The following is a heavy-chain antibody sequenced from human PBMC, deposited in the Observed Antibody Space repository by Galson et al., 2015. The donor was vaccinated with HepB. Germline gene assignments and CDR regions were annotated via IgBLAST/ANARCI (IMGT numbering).Heavy chain of an antibody. CDR1: GYTFNNYH. D-gene: IGHD3-22*01. V-gene: IGHV1-46*02. CDR2: INRSGGTT. J-gene: IGHJ4*02. CDR3: AREEIPYYYDTSGYFDY. Sequence: SVKVSCKASGYTFNNYHMHWVRQAPGQGLEWLGMINRSGGTTTYAQKFRGRVTMTRDTSTSTVYMEMSSLRSEDTAVYYCAREEIPYYYDTSGYFDYWGQGTLVTVSS.